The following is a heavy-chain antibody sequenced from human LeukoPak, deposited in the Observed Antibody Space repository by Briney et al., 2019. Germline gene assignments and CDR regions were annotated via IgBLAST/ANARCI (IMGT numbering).Heavy chain of an antibody. CDR3: ARDLAPAGYSSSWYLVY. Sequence: GGSLRLSCVASGFTFHTYWMSWVRQAPGKGLEWVAVISYDGSNKYYADSVKGRFTISRDNSKNTLYLQMNSLRAEDTAVYYCARDLAPAGYSSSWYLVYWGQGTLVTVSS. CDR2: ISYDGSNK. J-gene: IGHJ4*02. D-gene: IGHD6-13*01. CDR1: GFTFHTYW. V-gene: IGHV3-30*03.